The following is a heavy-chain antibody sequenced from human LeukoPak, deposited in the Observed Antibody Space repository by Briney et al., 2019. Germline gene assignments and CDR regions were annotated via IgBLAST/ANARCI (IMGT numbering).Heavy chain of an antibody. CDR3: AGGSSWYNWYDP. V-gene: IGHV4-39*01. D-gene: IGHD6-13*01. J-gene: IGHJ5*02. CDR2: IYYTGST. Sequence: SETLSLTCTVSGGSIRSSNYYWGWIRQPPGKGLGWIGSIYYTGSTNSNPSLKSRLTMSVDTSKSQFSLKLTSLTAADTAVYYCAGGSSWYNWYDPWGQGTLVTVSS. CDR1: GGSIRSSNYY.